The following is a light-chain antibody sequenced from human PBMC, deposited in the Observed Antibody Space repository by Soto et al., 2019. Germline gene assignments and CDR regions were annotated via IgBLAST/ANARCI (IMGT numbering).Light chain of an antibody. CDR1: QSISSW. CDR2: DAX. J-gene: IGKJ5*01. V-gene: IGKV1-5*01. Sequence: DTQMTQSPSTLSASVGDRVTITWGXSQSISSWLACYQQKPGKATKLVXXDAXSLGSGVPSRFSGSGSGRDFTLTISSLQSEDFAVYYCRQYHDWPTITFGQGTRLEIK. CDR3: RQYHDWPTIT.